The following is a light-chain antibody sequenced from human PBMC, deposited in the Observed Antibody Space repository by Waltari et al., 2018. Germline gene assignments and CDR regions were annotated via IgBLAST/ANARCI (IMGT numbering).Light chain of an antibody. V-gene: IGKV1-39*01. CDR1: QNISSF. J-gene: IGKJ2*01. CDR2: NAS. CDR3: QQSFSLPYT. Sequence: DIRMTQSPPYLSASVGDRVTITCRASQNISSFLNWYQLKQGEAPKVLIYNASTLQSGVPSRFSGSVFGTDFTLSISSLQPQDFVSYYCQQSFSLPYTFGQGTTL.